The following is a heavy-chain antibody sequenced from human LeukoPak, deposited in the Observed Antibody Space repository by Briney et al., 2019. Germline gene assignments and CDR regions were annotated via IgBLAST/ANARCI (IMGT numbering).Heavy chain of an antibody. V-gene: IGHV3-7*01. CDR1: GFTFSDYW. CDR3: ARDKVRGIQMDV. J-gene: IGHJ6*02. CDR2: IKQDGSAK. Sequence: GGSLRLSCAASGFTFSDYWMHWVRQAPGKGLEWVANIKQDGSAKYYVDSVKGRFTISRDNAKNSLYLQMNSLRAEDTAVYYCARDKVRGIQMDVWGQGTTVTVSS. D-gene: IGHD1-14*01.